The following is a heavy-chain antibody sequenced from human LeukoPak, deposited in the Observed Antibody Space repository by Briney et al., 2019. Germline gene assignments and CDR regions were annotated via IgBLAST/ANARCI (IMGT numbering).Heavy chain of an antibody. D-gene: IGHD2-2*01. CDR1: GYSISSGYY. V-gene: IGHV4-38-2*01. CDR3: ARLYCSRTSCYGYAFDI. Sequence: KPSEALSLTCAVSGYSISSGYYWGWIRQPPGKGLEWIGSIYHSGSTYYNPSLKSRVTTSVDTSKNQFSLKLSSVTAADTAVYYCARLYCSRTSCYGYAFDIRGQGTMVTVSS. CDR2: IYHSGST. J-gene: IGHJ3*02.